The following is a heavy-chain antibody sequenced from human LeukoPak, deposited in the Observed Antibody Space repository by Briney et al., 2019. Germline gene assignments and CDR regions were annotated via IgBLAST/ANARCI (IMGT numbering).Heavy chain of an antibody. J-gene: IGHJ4*02. Sequence: ASVKVSCKASGYTFTGYYMHWVRQAPGQGLEWMGWINPNSGGTNYAQKFQGWVTMTRDTSISTAYMELSRLRSDDTAVYYCARNRGYSSSWYSLTYWGQGTLVTVSS. CDR2: INPNSGGT. V-gene: IGHV1-2*04. CDR1: GYTFTGYY. D-gene: IGHD6-13*01. CDR3: ARNRGYSSSWYSLTY.